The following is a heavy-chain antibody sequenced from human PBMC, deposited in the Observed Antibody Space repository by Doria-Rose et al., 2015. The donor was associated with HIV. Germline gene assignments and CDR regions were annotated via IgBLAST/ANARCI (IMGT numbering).Heavy chain of an antibody. V-gene: IGHV2-26*01. CDR3: ARIKSSRWYHKYYFDF. D-gene: IGHD6-13*01. CDR2: IFSDDER. Sequence: QITLKESGPVLVKPTETLTLTCTVSGVSLSSPGMGVSWTRQPPGKALEWLANIFSDDERSYNTALKSRLTISRGTSKSQVVLTMTDMDPVDTATYYCARIKSSRWYHKYYFDFWGQGTLVIVSA. CDR1: GVSLSSPGMG. J-gene: IGHJ4*02.